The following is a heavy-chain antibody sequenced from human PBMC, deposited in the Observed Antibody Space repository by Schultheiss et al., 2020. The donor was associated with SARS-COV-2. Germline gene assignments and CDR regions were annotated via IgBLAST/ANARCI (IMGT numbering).Heavy chain of an antibody. CDR1: GFTFINFA. V-gene: IGHV3-23*01. CDR3: ARAFLYTIFGGQDY. Sequence: GGSLRLSCVASGFTFINFAMSWVRQTPGKGLEWVSAISGSGGSTNYADSVKGRFTISRDNSKNTLYLQMNSLRAEDTAVYYCARAFLYTIFGGQDYWGQGTLVTVSS. CDR2: ISGSGGST. D-gene: IGHD3-3*01. J-gene: IGHJ4*02.